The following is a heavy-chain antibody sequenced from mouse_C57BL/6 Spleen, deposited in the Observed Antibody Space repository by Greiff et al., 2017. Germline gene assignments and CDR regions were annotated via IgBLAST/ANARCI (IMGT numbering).Heavy chain of an antibody. CDR3: TTYYGSSYAG. CDR2: IDPETGGT. V-gene: IGHV1-15*01. D-gene: IGHD1-1*01. J-gene: IGHJ2*01. CDR1: GYTFTDYE. Sequence: QVQLKESGAELVRPGASVTLSCKASGYTFTDYEMHWVKQTPVHGLEWIGAIDPETGGTAYNQKFKGKAILTADKSSSTAYMELRSLTSEDSAVYYCTTYYGSSYAGWGQGTTLTVSS.